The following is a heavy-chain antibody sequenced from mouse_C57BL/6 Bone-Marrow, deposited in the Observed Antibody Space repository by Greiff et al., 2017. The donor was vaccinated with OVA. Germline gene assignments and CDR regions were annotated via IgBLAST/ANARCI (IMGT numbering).Heavy chain of an antibody. Sequence: QVQLKESGAELVKPGASVEISCKASGYAFSSYWSDWVKQRPGKGLVWIGQIYPGDGDTNYNGNFKGKATLTADKSSSTAYMQLSSLTSEDSAVYFCARGYYWGQGTTLTVSS. J-gene: IGHJ2*01. CDR1: GYAFSSYW. CDR3: ARGYY. V-gene: IGHV1-80*01. CDR2: IYPGDGDT.